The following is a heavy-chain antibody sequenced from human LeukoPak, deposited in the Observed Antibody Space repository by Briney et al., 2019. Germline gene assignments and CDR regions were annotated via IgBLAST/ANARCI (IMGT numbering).Heavy chain of an antibody. Sequence: PGRSLRLSCAASGFTFSSYAMHWVRQAPGKGLEWVAVISYDGSNKYYADSVKGRFTISRDNSKNTLYLQMKSLRAEDTAVYYCARNLKRFLEWYYGRDVWGQGTTVTVSS. J-gene: IGHJ6*02. CDR1: GFTFSSYA. D-gene: IGHD3-3*01. CDR3: ARNLKRFLEWYYGRDV. V-gene: IGHV3-30-3*01. CDR2: ISYDGSNK.